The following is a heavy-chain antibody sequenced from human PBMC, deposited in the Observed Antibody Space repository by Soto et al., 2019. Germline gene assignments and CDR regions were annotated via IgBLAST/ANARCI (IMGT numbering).Heavy chain of an antibody. J-gene: IGHJ6*02. CDR3: AAICSSPSCYGTDV. V-gene: IGHV1-18*01. CDR1: GYTFSNYG. D-gene: IGHD2-2*01. CDR2: ISLYSDGT. Sequence: ASVKVSCKTSGYTFSNYGITWVRQAPGQPLEWLGWISLYSDGTNYAQKFQGRVTITADESTSTAYMELSSLTSVTAADTAVYYCAAICSSPSCYGTDVWGQGTSVTVSS.